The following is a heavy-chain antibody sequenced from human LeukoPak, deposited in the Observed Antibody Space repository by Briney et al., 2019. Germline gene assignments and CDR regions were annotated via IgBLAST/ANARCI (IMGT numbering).Heavy chain of an antibody. Sequence: SETLSLTCVVNGGSFSGYYWSWIRQPPGKGLEWIGEIDQSGTTNYNPSLKSRVAISIDTSKKQFSLTLTSMTAADTAVYYCARVPHYYFGYGFFDTWGQGTRVTVSS. CDR3: ARVPHYYFGYGFFDT. V-gene: IGHV4-34*01. D-gene: IGHD3/OR15-3a*01. J-gene: IGHJ4*02. CDR2: IDQSGTT. CDR1: GGSFSGYY.